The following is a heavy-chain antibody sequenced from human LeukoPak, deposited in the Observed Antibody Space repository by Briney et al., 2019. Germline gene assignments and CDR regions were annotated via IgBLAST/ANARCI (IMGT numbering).Heavy chain of an antibody. CDR1: GGIFASYA. Sequence: ASVKVSCKVSGGIFASYAINWVRQAPGQGLEWLGRIIPIFDTPNYAQTFQGRVTISADKSTRTVYMELTSLRSEDTALYYCAKGSRLREAGSYRFWGQGTLVTVSS. CDR3: AKGSRLREAGSYRF. CDR2: IIPIFDTP. V-gene: IGHV1-69*06. J-gene: IGHJ4*02. D-gene: IGHD3-16*02.